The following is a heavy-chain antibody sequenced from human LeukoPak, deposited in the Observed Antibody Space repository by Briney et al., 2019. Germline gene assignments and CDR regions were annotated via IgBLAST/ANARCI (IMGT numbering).Heavy chain of an antibody. CDR2: ISISSSTI. J-gene: IGHJ6*03. CDR3: GRDWVGGGSSWYWKPFYYMDV. V-gene: IGHV3-48*04. Sequence: GGSLRLSCAASGFTFSSYSMNWVRQAPGKGLEWVSYISISSSTIYYADSVKGRFTISRDNAKNSLYLQMNSLRAEDTAVYYFGRDWVGGGSSWYWKPFYYMDVWGKGTTVTVSS. D-gene: IGHD6-13*01. CDR1: GFTFSSYS.